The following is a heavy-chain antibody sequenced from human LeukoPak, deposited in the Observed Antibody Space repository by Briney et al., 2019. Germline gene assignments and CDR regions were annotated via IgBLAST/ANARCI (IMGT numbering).Heavy chain of an antibody. Sequence: GASVKVSCKASGGTFSSYAISWVRQAPGQGLEWMGGIIPIFGTANYAQKLQGRVTITTDESTSTAYMELSSLRSEDTAVYYWARGIRVGVEWLFSVGYYYYMDVWGKGTTVTVSS. CDR3: ARGIRVGVEWLFSVGYYYYMDV. D-gene: IGHD3-3*01. V-gene: IGHV1-69*05. CDR1: GGTFSSYA. J-gene: IGHJ6*03. CDR2: IIPIFGTA.